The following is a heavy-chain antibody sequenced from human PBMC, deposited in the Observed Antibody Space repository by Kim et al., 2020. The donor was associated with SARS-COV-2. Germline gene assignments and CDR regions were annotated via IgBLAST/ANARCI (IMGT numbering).Heavy chain of an antibody. J-gene: IGHJ2*01. D-gene: IGHD3-10*01. CDR3: ARALRFRSYWYFDL. Sequence: SVKVSCKASGGHFSSYAISWVRQAPGQGLEWMGRIIPMMSVPNYAQRFQGRVTITADRSTSTAYMELSSLISDDTAIYYCARALRFRSYWYFDLWGHGTLVPVS. CDR1: GGHFSSYA. V-gene: IGHV1-69*04. CDR2: IIPMMSVP.